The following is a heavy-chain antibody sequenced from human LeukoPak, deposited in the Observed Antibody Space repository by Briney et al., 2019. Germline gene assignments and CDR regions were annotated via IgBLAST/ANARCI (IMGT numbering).Heavy chain of an antibody. J-gene: IGHJ4*02. CDR2: IKIDGSGK. V-gene: IGHV3-7*04. CDR1: GFTFSFYR. D-gene: IGHD3-22*01. Sequence: GGSLRLSCVASGFTFSFYRMAWVRQAQGKGLELVANIKIDGSGKYYVDSARGRFTISRDNAKNSLYLQMNSLRAEATAVYYCARDEHQYYSESSGRFDFWGQGVLVTVSS. CDR3: ARDEHQYYSESSGRFDF.